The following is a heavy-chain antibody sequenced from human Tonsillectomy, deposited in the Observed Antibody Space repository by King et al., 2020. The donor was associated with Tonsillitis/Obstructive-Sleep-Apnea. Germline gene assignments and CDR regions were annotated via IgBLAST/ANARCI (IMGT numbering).Heavy chain of an antibody. V-gene: IGHV1-18*01. CDR2: VSTYNDNK. D-gene: IGHD1-26*01. CDR1: GYSFSTYG. Sequence: VQLVESGAEVKKPGASVKVSCKASGYSFSTYGITWVRQAPGQGLEWMGWVSTYNDNKNYAQKVQGRVTMTTDTSTSTAYMELKSLRSDDTAVYYCARGSYGDYWGQGTLGTVSS. J-gene: IGHJ4*02. CDR3: ARGSYGDY.